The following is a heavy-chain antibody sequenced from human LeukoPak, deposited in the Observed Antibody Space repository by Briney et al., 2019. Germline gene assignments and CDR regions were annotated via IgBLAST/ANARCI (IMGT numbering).Heavy chain of an antibody. D-gene: IGHD2-8*02. V-gene: IGHV4-4*02. CDR1: GGSISSSNW. CDR3: ARGSGGRQDY. J-gene: IGHJ4*02. CDR2: IYHSGST. Sequence: SGTLSLTCAVSGGSISSSNWWSWVRQPPGKGLEWIGEIYHSGSTNYNPPLRSRVTISVDKSKNQFSLNMRSVKAAATAFDYVARGSGGRQDYWGQGTLVTVSS.